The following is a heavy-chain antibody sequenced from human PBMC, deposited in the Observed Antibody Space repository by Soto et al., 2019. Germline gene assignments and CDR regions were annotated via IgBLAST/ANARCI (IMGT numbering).Heavy chain of an antibody. J-gene: IGHJ6*02. CDR3: ARDRWRDYISSRQYYFYGMDV. CDR1: AFTFSDYY. CDR2: ISNDGSDK. V-gene: IGHV3-30-3*01. D-gene: IGHD6-6*01. Sequence: QVQLVESGGGLVKPGGSLRLSCAASAFTFSDYYMSWIRQAPGKGLEWVAVISNDGSDKYYADSVKGRFTISRDNPKNTLYLQMNSLRPEDTGVYYCARDRWRDYISSRQYYFYGMDVWGQGTTVTVSS.